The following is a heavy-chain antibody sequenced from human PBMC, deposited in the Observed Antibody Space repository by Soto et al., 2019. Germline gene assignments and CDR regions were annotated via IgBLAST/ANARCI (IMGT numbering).Heavy chain of an antibody. CDR3: ARLVMVAARDRYNWFEP. D-gene: IGHD2-15*01. J-gene: IGHJ5*02. CDR1: GGSSSSSNW. CDR2: IYHSGST. V-gene: IGHV4-4*02. Sequence: SETLYLTCAVSGGSSSSSNWWSWVRQPPGKGLEWIGEIYHSGSTNYNASLKSRVTISVDKSKNQFSLKLSSVTAADTAVYYCARLVMVAARDRYNWFEPWGQGTLVNVSS.